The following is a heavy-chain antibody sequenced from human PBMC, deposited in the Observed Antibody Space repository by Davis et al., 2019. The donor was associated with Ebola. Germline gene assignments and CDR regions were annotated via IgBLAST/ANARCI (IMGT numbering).Heavy chain of an antibody. D-gene: IGHD2-21*02. Sequence: MPSETLSLTCAVSGGSISSGGYSWSWIRPPPGKGLEWIGYIYHSGSTYYNPSLHSRVTISVDTSKNQFSLKLSSMTAADTAVYYCARQSLGGTAFCGGDCFLDYWGPGTLVTVSS. V-gene: IGHV4-30-2*03. J-gene: IGHJ4*02. CDR2: IYHSGST. CDR1: GGSISSGGYS. CDR3: ARQSLGGTAFCGGDCFLDY.